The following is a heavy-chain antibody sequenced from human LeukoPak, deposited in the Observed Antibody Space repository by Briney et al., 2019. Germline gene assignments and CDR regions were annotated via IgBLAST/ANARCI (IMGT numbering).Heavy chain of an antibody. V-gene: IGHV4-34*01. J-gene: IGHJ5*02. D-gene: IGHD3-16*02. CDR2: INHSGST. CDR1: GGSISSGGYS. Sequence: SETLSLTCAVSGGSISSGGYSWSWIRQPPGKGLEWIGEINHSGSTNYNPSLKSRVTISVDTSKNQFSLKLSSVTAADTAVYYCARGLYDYVWGSYRTSRGSWFDPWGQGTLVTVSS. CDR3: ARGLYDYVWGSYRTSRGSWFDP.